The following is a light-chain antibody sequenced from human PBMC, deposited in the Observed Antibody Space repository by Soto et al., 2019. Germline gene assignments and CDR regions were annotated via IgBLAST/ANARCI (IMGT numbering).Light chain of an antibody. CDR3: QKYNSWPLT. CDR1: ESVGSD. J-gene: IGKJ4*01. Sequence: EIVMTQSPATLSVSPGERATLSCRASESVGSDLAWYQQKPGQATRLVIYEIFTRATGVTTRISGSGPGTEFTLTITSLQSEDFAVYYCQKYNSWPLTFGGGTKV. V-gene: IGKV3D-15*01. CDR2: EIF.